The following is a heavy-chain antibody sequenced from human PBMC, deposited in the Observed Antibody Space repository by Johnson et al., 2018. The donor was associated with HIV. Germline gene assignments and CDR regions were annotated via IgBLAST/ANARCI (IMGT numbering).Heavy chain of an antibody. D-gene: IGHD1-26*01. V-gene: IGHV3-64*01. J-gene: IGHJ3*02. Sequence: EVQLVESGGGLVQPGGSLRLSCAASGFTFSNYAMHWVRQAPGKGLDYVSGISTNGGSTYYANSVKGRFTISRDNSKNTLYLQMGSLRAEDMAVYYCARGGGVVGNACDIWGQGTMVTVSS. CDR1: GFTFSNYA. CDR2: ISTNGGST. CDR3: ARGGGVVGNACDI.